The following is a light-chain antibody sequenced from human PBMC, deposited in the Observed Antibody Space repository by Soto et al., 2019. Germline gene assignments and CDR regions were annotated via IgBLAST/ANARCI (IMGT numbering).Light chain of an antibody. CDR3: QVWDNNIVL. Sequence: SYELTQPLSVSVALGQMARITCGGNNIGRKNVHWYQQKAGQAPVLVIYRDSYRPSGIPERFSGSNSGNTATLTISGAQAGDEADYYCQVWDNNIVLFGGGTKVTVL. V-gene: IGLV3-9*01. CDR1: NIGRKN. J-gene: IGLJ2*01. CDR2: RDS.